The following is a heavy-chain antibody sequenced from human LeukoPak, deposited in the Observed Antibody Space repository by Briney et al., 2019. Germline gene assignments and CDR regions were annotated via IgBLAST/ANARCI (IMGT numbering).Heavy chain of an antibody. D-gene: IGHD2-2*01. J-gene: IGHJ6*02. CDR3: ARDGRAVPAASPFYYYGMDV. CDR2: IIPIFGTA. Sequence: EASVKVSCKASGGTFSSYAISWVRQAPGQGLEWMGGIIPIFGTANYAQKFQGRVTITADESTSTAYMELSSLRSEDTAVYYCARDGRAVPAASPFYYYGMDVWGQGTTVTVSS. V-gene: IGHV1-69*13. CDR1: GGTFSSYA.